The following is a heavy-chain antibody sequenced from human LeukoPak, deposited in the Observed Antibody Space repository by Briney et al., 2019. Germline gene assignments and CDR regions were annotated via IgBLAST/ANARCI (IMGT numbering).Heavy chain of an antibody. CDR3: AKDGSWSYTD. V-gene: IGHV3-30*02. Sequence: GGSLRLSCAASGFTFSNFGMHWVRQAPGKGLEWVAYTSSDERNIKYADSVKGRFTISRDNSKRTLYLQMNGLRADDTAVYYCAKDGSWSYTDWGQGTLVTVPS. D-gene: IGHD3-10*01. J-gene: IGHJ4*02. CDR2: TSSDERNI. CDR1: GFTFSNFG.